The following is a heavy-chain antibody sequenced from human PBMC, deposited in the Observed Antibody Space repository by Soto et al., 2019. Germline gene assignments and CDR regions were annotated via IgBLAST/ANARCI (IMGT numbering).Heavy chain of an antibody. J-gene: IGHJ4*02. V-gene: IGHV4-30-4*01. CDR2: IFHSGYA. CDR3: ARRQFYDFWSGFDS. Sequence: SETLSLTCTVSGGSISSDDFYWSWIRQAPGQGLELIGYIFHSGYAYYNPSLKSRVTISVDTSENHFSLDLSSVTAADTAVYYCARRQFYDFWSGFDSWGQGTLVT. D-gene: IGHD3-3*01. CDR1: GGSISSDDFY.